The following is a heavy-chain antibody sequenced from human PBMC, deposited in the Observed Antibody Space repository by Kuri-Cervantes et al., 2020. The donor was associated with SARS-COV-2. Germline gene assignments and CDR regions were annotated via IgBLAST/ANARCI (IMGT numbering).Heavy chain of an antibody. D-gene: IGHD1-1*01. Sequence: SETLSLTCTVSGVSISSGGYYWTWIRQHPGKGLEWIGNIYSSGSTHYNPSLKNRVTISLGKSKNQFSLKLSSVTAADTAVYYCAREGYSCGFDYWDQGTLVTVSS. V-gene: IGHV4-31*03. J-gene: IGHJ4*02. CDR1: GVSISSGGYY. CDR2: IYSSGST. CDR3: AREGYSCGFDY.